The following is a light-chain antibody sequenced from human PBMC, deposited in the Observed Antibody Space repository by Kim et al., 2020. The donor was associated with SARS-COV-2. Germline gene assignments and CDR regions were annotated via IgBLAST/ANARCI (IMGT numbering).Light chain of an antibody. CDR3: QQYNNWTT. Sequence: SVSPGERVTLSCRASQTISNNLAWFQQKPGQSPRLLIYGASTRATGIPARFSGSGSGTEFTLTISSLQSEDFAVYHCQQYNNWTTFGQGTKVEIK. CDR1: QTISNN. CDR2: GAS. V-gene: IGKV3-15*01. J-gene: IGKJ1*01.